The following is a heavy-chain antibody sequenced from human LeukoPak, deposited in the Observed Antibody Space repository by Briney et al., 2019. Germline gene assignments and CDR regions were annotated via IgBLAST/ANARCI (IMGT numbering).Heavy chain of an antibody. CDR1: GFTFYDYT. D-gene: IGHD3-10*01. CDR3: AKDYSSHGSGYYYYYMDV. Sequence: PGGSLRLSCAASGFTFYDYTMHWVRQAPGKGLEWVSLISWDGGSTYYADSVKGRFTISRDNSKNSLYLQMNSLRTEDTALYYCAKDYSSHGSGYYYYYMDVWGKGTTVTVSS. CDR2: ISWDGGST. V-gene: IGHV3-43*01. J-gene: IGHJ6*03.